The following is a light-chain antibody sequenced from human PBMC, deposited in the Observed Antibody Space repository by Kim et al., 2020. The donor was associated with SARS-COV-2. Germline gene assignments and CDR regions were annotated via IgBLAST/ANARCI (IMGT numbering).Light chain of an antibody. CDR1: SSDVGGYKH. CDR3: SSYTSSSLWV. V-gene: IGLV2-14*04. CDR2: DVS. Sequence: GHSVTISCTGNSSDVGGYKHVSCYQQQPGETPKLVIYDVSKRPSAVSNRFSGSKSGNTSSLTSSWLQAEDEADYYCSSYTSSSLWVFGGGTQLTVL. J-gene: IGLJ3*02.